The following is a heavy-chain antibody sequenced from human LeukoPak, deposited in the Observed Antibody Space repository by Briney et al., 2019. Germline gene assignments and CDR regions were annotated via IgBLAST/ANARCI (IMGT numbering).Heavy chain of an antibody. CDR1: GFTLSSYA. D-gene: IGHD6-13*01. V-gene: IGHV3-23*01. CDR2: ISGSGGST. CDR3: AKYGGDTGYSSSWPN. J-gene: IGHJ4*02. Sequence: GGSLRLSCAASGFTLSSYAMSWVRQAPGKGLEWVSAISGSGGSTYYADSVKGRFIISRDNSKNTLYLQMNSLRAEDTAVYYCAKYGGDTGYSSSWPNWGQGTLVTVSS.